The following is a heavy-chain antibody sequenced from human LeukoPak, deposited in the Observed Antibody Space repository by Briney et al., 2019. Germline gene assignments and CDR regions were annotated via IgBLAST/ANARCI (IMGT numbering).Heavy chain of an antibody. Sequence: GGSLRLSCAASGFTFSNYWMTWARQAPGKGLEWVANIRRDGSETHYVDSVKGRFTISRDDAKNSLSLQMNSLRAEDTAVHYCARGVGGDDWGQGTLVTVSS. J-gene: IGHJ4*02. CDR1: GFTFSNYW. V-gene: IGHV3-7*05. D-gene: IGHD1-26*01. CDR2: IRRDGSET. CDR3: ARGVGGDD.